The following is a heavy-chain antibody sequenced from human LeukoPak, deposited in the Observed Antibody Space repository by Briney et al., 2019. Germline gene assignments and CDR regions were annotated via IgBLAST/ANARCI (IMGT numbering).Heavy chain of an antibody. CDR3: ARDLAAAAWFLYAFDI. D-gene: IGHD6-13*01. CDR2: ISSSSSYI. V-gene: IGHV3-21*01. J-gene: IGHJ3*02. CDR1: GFTFSSYS. Sequence: NPGGSLRLSCAASGFTFSSYSMNWVRQAPGKGLEWVSSISSSSSYIYYADSVKGRFTISRDNAKNSLYLQMNSLRAEDTAVYYCARDLAAAAWFLYAFDIWGQGTMVTVSS.